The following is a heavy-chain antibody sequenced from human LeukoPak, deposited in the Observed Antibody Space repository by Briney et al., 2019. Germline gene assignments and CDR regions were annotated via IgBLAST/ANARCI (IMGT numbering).Heavy chain of an antibody. CDR2: ISISSNYI. CDR3: ARLWFGDHDAFDI. J-gene: IGHJ3*02. D-gene: IGHD3-10*01. Sequence: PGGSLRLSCAASGFTFSRYSMNWVRQAPGKGLEWVSSISISSNYIYYPDSLKGRFTISRDNAKNSLYLQMNGLRAEDTALYYCARLWFGDHDAFDIWGRGTMVTVSS. CDR1: GFTFSRYS. V-gene: IGHV3-21*01.